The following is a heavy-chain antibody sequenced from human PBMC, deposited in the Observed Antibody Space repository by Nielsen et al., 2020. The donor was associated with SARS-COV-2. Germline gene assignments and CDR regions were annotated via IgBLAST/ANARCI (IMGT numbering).Heavy chain of an antibody. D-gene: IGHD2-2*01. CDR2: IWYDGSNK. V-gene: IGHV3-33*01. Sequence: GGSLRLSCAASGFTFSSYGMHWVRQAPGKGLEWVAVIWYDGSNKYYADSVKGRFTISRDNSKNTLYLQMNSLRAEDTAVYYCARGLVGPGYYYYGMDVWGQGTTVTVSS. J-gene: IGHJ6*02. CDR3: ARGLVGPGYYYYGMDV. CDR1: GFTFSSYG.